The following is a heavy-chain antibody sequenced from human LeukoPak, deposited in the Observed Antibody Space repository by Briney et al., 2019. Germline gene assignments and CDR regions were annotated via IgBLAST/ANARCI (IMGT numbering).Heavy chain of an antibody. V-gene: IGHV3-23*01. CDR1: GFTFSSYA. D-gene: IGHD3-10*01. CDR2: ISGSGGST. Sequence: PGGSLRLSCAAAGFTFSSYAMSWVRQAPGKGLEWVSVISGSGGSTYYADSVKGRFTISRDNAKNSLYLQMNSLRAEDTAVYYCARAGNYYGRHTNWFDPWGQGTLVTVSS. J-gene: IGHJ5*02. CDR3: ARAGNYYGRHTNWFDP.